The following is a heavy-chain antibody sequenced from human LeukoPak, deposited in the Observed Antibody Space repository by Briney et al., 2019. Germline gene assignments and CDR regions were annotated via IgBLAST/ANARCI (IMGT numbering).Heavy chain of an antibody. J-gene: IGHJ6*03. V-gene: IGHV3-11*04. CDR1: GFTFTDSY. Sequence: GGSLRLSCEASGFTFTDSYMTWIRQAPGKGLEWLSYISPDGRDISYADSVKGRFSISRDNDKDSLYLQMNSLGPEDTAVYYCARDPYSGNYGNYYYYYMDVWGKGTTVTISS. CDR3: ARDPYSGNYGNYYYYYMDV. D-gene: IGHD1-26*01. CDR2: ISPDGRDI.